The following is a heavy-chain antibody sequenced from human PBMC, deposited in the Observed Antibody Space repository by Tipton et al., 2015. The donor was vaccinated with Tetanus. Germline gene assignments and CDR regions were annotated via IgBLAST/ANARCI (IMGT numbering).Heavy chain of an antibody. CDR1: GDSISSGGHY. J-gene: IGHJ3*02. V-gene: IGHV4-31*02. CDR2: IHYSGST. Sequence: LRLSCSVSGDSISSGGHYWGWIRQHPGKGLEWIGNIHYSGSTFYNPSLKSRVTISVDTSKNQFSLKLNSVTAADTAVYYCAREGAPRAFDIWGQGTMVTVSS. CDR3: AREGAPRAFDI.